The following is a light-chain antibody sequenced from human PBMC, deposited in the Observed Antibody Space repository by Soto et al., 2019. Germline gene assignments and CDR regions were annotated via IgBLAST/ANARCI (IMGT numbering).Light chain of an antibody. CDR1: PGLGSY. CDR2: AAS. V-gene: IGKV1-9*01. Sequence: DGQLTQSPSFLSASVGDRVTITCRALPGLGSYLAWYQQKPGKAPKLLIYAASNLQSGVSSRFIGRGSGKEFTLTISSLPPEDLATEYCQQLNSYPRLFTFGGGTQVEIK. J-gene: IGKJ4*01. CDR3: QQLNSYPRLFT.